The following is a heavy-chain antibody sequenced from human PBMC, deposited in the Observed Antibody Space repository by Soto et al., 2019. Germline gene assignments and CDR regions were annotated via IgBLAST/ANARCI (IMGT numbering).Heavy chain of an antibody. Sequence: GESLKISCKGSGYTFTSYWIALVLQMPGKGLERMGIIYPGDSYTNYIPPFQGQGRISADKAISTAYLQLSSLKASDTDMYYCSRQDGSALYYFDYWGQGTLVTVSS. D-gene: IGHD6-19*01. V-gene: IGHV5-51*01. CDR1: GYTFTSYW. CDR3: SRQDGSALYYFDY. CDR2: IYPGDSYT. J-gene: IGHJ4*02.